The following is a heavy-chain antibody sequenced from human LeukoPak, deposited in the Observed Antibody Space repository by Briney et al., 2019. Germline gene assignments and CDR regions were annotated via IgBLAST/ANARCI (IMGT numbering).Heavy chain of an antibody. V-gene: IGHV4-59*01. CDR2: IYYSGST. CDR3: VRTPPNWGADY. Sequence: SETLSLTCTVSGGSISSYYWSWIRQPPGKGLEWIGYIYYSGSTNYNPSLKSRVTISVDTSKNQFSLKLSSVTAADTAVYYCVRTPPNWGADYWGQGTLVTVSS. J-gene: IGHJ4*02. CDR1: GGSISSYY. D-gene: IGHD7-27*01.